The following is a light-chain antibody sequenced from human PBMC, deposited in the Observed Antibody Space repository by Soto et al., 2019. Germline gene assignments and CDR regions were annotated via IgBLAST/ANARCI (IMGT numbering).Light chain of an antibody. CDR3: LQDYNYPWT. CDR1: QGIRND. Sequence: AIQMTQPPSSLSASVGDRVTITCRASQGIRNDLGWYQQKPGKAPKLLIYAASSLQSGVPSRFSGSGSGTDFTLTVSSLQPEDFATYYCLQDYNYPWTFGQGTKVEIK. J-gene: IGKJ1*01. CDR2: AAS. V-gene: IGKV1-6*01.